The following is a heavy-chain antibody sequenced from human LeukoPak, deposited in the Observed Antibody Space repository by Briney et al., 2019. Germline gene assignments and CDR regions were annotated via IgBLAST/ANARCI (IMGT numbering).Heavy chain of an antibody. CDR2: ISYDGSNK. Sequence: GGSLRLSCAASGFTFSRYAMHWVRQAPGKGLEWVAVISYDGSNKYYADSVKGRFTISRDNSKNTLYVQMNSLRAEDTAVYYCARPGVDGSGSYYNGAHFDYWGQGTLVAVSS. CDR1: GFTFSRYA. CDR3: ARPGVDGSGSYYNGAHFDY. J-gene: IGHJ4*02. V-gene: IGHV3-30-3*01. D-gene: IGHD3-10*01.